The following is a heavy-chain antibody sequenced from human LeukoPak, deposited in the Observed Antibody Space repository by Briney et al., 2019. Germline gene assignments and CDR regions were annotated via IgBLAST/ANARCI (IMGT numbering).Heavy chain of an antibody. CDR1: GFTFSSYS. CDR3: ARGRLTYYYDSSGSTPGY. CDR2: ISSSSSYI. Sequence: GGSLRLSCAASGFTFSSYSMNWVRQAPGKGLEWVSSISSSSSYIYYADSVKGRFTISRDNSKNTLYLQMNSLRAEDTAVYYCARGRLTYYYDSSGSTPGYWGQGTLVTVSS. D-gene: IGHD3-22*01. V-gene: IGHV3-21*01. J-gene: IGHJ4*02.